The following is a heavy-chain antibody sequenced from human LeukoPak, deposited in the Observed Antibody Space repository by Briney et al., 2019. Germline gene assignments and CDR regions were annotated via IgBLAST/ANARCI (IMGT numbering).Heavy chain of an antibody. Sequence: ASVKVSCKASGYTFTGYYMHWVRQAPGQGLEWMGWTNPNSGGTNYAQKFQGWVTMTRDTSISTAYMELSRLRSDDTAVYYCARGIGYCSSTSCPNWFDPWGQGTLVTVSS. D-gene: IGHD2-2*01. CDR2: TNPNSGGT. CDR1: GYTFTGYY. V-gene: IGHV1-2*04. CDR3: ARGIGYCSSTSCPNWFDP. J-gene: IGHJ5*02.